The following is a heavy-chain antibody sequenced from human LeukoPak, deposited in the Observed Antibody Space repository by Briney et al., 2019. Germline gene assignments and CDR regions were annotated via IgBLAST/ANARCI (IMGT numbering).Heavy chain of an antibody. Sequence: PGGSLRLSCAASGFTFSSYSMNWVRQAPGKGLEWVSSISSSSSYIYYADSVKGRFTISRDNAKNSLYLQMNSLRAEDTAVYYCARAHIGESSGWYIPPSFDYWGQGTLVTVSS. CDR1: GFTFSSYS. J-gene: IGHJ4*02. CDR2: ISSSSSYI. D-gene: IGHD6-19*01. CDR3: ARAHIGESSGWYIPPSFDY. V-gene: IGHV3-21*01.